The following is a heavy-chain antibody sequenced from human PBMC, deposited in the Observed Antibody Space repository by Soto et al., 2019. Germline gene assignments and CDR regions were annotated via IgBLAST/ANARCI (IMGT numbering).Heavy chain of an antibody. CDR1: GFTFSSYA. CDR3: AKGDYYDSSRYYVFAY. V-gene: IGHV3-23*01. CDR2: ISGSGGST. Sequence: WGSLRISCAAYGFTFSSYAMSWVRQAPGKGLEWVSAISGSGGSTYYADSVKGRFTISRDNSKNTLYLQMNSLRAEDTAVYYCAKGDYYDSSRYYVFAYRGQGTLVTVSS. D-gene: IGHD3-22*01. J-gene: IGHJ4*02.